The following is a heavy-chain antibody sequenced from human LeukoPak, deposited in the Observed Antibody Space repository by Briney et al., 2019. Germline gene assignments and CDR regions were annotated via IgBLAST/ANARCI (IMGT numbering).Heavy chain of an antibody. J-gene: IGHJ5*02. CDR3: AREQWGQGFDP. CDR1: GYTLTELS. D-gene: IGHD6-19*01. V-gene: IGHV1-2*02. Sequence: ASVKVSCKVSGYTLTELSMHWVRQAPGQGLEWMGWINPNSGGTNYAQKFQGRVTMTRDTSISTAYMGLSRLRSDDTAVYYCAREQWGQGFDPWGQGTLVTVSS. CDR2: INPNSGGT.